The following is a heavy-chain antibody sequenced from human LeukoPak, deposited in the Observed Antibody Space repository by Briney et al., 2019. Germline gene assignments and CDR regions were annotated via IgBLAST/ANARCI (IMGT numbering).Heavy chain of an antibody. Sequence: GGSLRLSCEASGFTFSSYSMTWVRQAPGKGLEWVSVISGSEGNTYYADPAKGRFTISRENSKNTLYLQLSSLRAEATAVYYCAKDRTETTVTIDYGGQGSLVTVSS. CDR3: AKDRTETTVTIDY. CDR1: GFTFSSYS. V-gene: IGHV3-23*01. J-gene: IGHJ4*02. CDR2: ISGSEGNT. D-gene: IGHD4-17*01.